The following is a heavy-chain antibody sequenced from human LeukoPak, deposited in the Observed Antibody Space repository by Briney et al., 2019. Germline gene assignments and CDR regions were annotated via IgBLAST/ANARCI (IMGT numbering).Heavy chain of an antibody. V-gene: IGHV1-18*01. CDR2: ISAYNGNT. J-gene: IGHJ6*02. CDR1: GYTFTTYG. Sequence: GASVKVSCKASGYTFTTYGISWVRQAPGQGLEWMGWISAYNGNTNYAQKLQGRVTMTTDTSTSTAYMELRSLRSDDTAVYYCARDPSRRTIYYYYGMDGGGQGTTVTVSS. CDR3: ARDPSRRTIYYYYGMDG. D-gene: IGHD1/OR15-1a*01.